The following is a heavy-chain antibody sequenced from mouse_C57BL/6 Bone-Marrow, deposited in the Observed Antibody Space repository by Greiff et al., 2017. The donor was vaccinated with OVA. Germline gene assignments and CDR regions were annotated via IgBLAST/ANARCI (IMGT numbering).Heavy chain of an antibody. Sequence: QVQLQQPGAELVKPGASVKLSCKASGYTFTSYWMHWVKQRPGQGLEWIGMIHPNSGSTNYNEKFKSKATLTVDKSSSTAYMQLSSLTSEDSAVYYCEQFITTVVAHVDYWGQGTTLTVSS. J-gene: IGHJ2*01. CDR3: EQFITTVVAHVDY. CDR1: GYTFTSYW. D-gene: IGHD1-1*01. CDR2: IHPNSGST. V-gene: IGHV1-64*01.